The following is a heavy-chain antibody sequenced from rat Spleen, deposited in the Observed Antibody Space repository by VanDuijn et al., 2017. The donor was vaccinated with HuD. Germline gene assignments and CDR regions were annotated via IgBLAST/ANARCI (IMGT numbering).Heavy chain of an antibody. CDR2: ISPSGGST. CDR1: GFTFSTYG. CDR3: ARRHYGYTDYFDY. V-gene: IGHV5-19*01. D-gene: IGHD1-9*01. Sequence: EVQLVESGGDLTQPGRSMKLSCAASGFTFSTYGMAWVRQAPKKGLEWVASISPSGGSTYYRDSVRGRFTLSRDNAKSTLYLQMDSLRSEDTATYHCARRHYGYTDYFDYWGQGVMVTVSS. J-gene: IGHJ2*01.